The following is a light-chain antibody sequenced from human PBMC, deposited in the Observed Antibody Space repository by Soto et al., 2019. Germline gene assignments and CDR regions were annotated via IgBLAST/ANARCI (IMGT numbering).Light chain of an antibody. CDR3: QQYGSSGT. CDR2: DAS. CDR1: QTVTNDY. V-gene: IGKV3-20*01. J-gene: IGKJ1*01. Sequence: EIVLTQSPGTLSLYPGERGTLSFRASQTVTNDYVAWYQHKPGQAPRLLIYDASNRATGIPDRFSGSGSGTDFTLTISRLEPEDFAVYYCQQYGSSGTFGQGTKVDIK.